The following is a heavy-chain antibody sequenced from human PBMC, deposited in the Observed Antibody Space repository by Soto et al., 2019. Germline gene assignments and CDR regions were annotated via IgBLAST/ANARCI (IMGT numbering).Heavy chain of an antibody. CDR1: GYTFTSYG. D-gene: IGHD3-9*01. J-gene: IGHJ4*02. Sequence: ASVKVSCKASGYTFTSYGISWVRQAPGQGLEWMGWISAYNGNTNYAQKLQGRVTMTTDTSTSTAYMELRSLRSDDTAVYYCARKTYYDILTGRYYCDYFVQGTLVTVSS. V-gene: IGHV1-18*04. CDR3: ARKTYYDILTGRYYCDY. CDR2: ISAYNGNT.